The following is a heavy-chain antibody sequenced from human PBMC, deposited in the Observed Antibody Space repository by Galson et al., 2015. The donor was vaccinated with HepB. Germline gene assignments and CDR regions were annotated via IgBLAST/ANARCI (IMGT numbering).Heavy chain of an antibody. CDR2: IKQDGSEK. Sequence: SLRLSCAASGFTFSSYWMSWVRQAPGKGLEWVANIKQDGSEKYYVDSVKGRFTISRDNAKNSLYLQMNSLRAEDTAVYYCARRWIQLWNHDAFDIWGQGTMVTVSS. D-gene: IGHD5-18*01. J-gene: IGHJ3*02. CDR3: ARRWIQLWNHDAFDI. CDR1: GFTFSSYW. V-gene: IGHV3-7*03.